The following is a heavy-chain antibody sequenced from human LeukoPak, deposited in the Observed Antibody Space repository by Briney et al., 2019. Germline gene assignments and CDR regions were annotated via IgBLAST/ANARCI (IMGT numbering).Heavy chain of an antibody. Sequence: SETLSLTCTVSGGSISSYYWSWIRQPPGKGLEWIGYICYSGSTNYNPSLKSRVTISVDTSKNQFSLKLSSVTAADTAVYYCARAPYGGATDYWGQGTLVTVSS. J-gene: IGHJ4*02. V-gene: IGHV4-59*01. CDR1: GGSISSYY. D-gene: IGHD4/OR15-4a*01. CDR3: ARAPYGGATDY. CDR2: ICYSGST.